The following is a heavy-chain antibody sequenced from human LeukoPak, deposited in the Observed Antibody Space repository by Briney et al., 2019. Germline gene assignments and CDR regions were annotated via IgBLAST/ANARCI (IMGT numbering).Heavy chain of an antibody. CDR1: GYTSSDYS. V-gene: IGHV3-21*01. Sequence: PGESLRLSCTASGYTSSDYSVNWTRHGAGKGLERVSSINSSGTYIFYADSVQGRFTISRDNARNSLFMQMNNLRGEDTALYYCVSGNDPDSVWRTYRLDAFDIWGQGTMVIVSS. CDR3: VSGNDPDSVWRTYRLDAFDI. D-gene: IGHD3-16*02. CDR2: INSSGTYI. J-gene: IGHJ3*02.